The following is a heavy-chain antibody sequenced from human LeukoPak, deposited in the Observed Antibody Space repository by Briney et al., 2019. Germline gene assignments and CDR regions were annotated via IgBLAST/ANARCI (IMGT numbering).Heavy chain of an antibody. J-gene: IGHJ4*02. CDR1: GGSISSYY. CDR2: IYYSGST. Sequence: PSETLSLTCTVSGGSISSYYWSWIRQPPGKGLEWIGYIYYSGSTNYNPSLKSRVTISVDTSKNQFSLKLSSVTAADTAVYYCARDLFGSWLDYWGQGTLVTVSS. D-gene: IGHD1-26*01. CDR3: ARDLFGSWLDY. V-gene: IGHV4-59*01.